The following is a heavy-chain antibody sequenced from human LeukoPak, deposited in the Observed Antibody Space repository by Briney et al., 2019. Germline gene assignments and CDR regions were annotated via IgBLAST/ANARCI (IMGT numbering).Heavy chain of an antibody. V-gene: IGHV4-59*01. CDR2: IYYCGST. CDR3: ARGDDSSSWPFDY. J-gene: IGHJ4*02. Sequence: SETLSLTCTVSGGSISSYYWSWIRQPPGKGLEWIGYIYYCGSTNYNPSLKSRVTISVDTSKNQFSLKLSSVTAADTAVYYCARGDDSSSWPFDYWGQGTLVTVSS. CDR1: GGSISSYY. D-gene: IGHD6-13*01.